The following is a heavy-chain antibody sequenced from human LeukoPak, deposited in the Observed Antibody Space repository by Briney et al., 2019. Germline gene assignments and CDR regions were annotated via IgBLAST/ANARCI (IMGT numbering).Heavy chain of an antibody. J-gene: IGHJ4*02. D-gene: IGHD1-26*01. CDR2: IKQDGSEK. V-gene: IGHV3-7*01. Sequence: PGGSLRLSCAASGFTFSSYWMSWVRQAPGKGLEWVAIIKQDGSEKYYVDSVKGRFTISRDNAKNSLYLQMNSLRAEDTAVYYCARPRKARRWETADYWGRGTLVTVSS. CDR3: ARPRKARRWETADY. CDR1: GFTFSSYW.